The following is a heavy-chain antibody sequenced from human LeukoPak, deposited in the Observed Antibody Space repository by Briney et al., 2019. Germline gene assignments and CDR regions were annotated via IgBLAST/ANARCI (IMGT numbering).Heavy chain of an antibody. CDR1: GYTFTDYY. V-gene: IGHV1-46*01. CDR2: INPSGGST. CDR3: ARDRSSGWYPLDY. J-gene: IGHJ4*02. Sequence: ASVKVSCKASGYTFTDYYMHRVRQAPGQGLEWMGIINPSGGSTSHAQKFQGRVTMTRDTSTSTVYMELSSLRSEDTAVYYCARDRSSGWYPLDYWGQGTLVTVSS. D-gene: IGHD6-19*01.